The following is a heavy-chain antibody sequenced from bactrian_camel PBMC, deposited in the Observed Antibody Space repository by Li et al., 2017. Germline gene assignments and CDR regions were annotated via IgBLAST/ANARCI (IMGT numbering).Heavy chain of an antibody. CDR3: ATRTWGEGYMDY. J-gene: IGHJ4*01. CDR1: GFTFSNYD. CDR2: VSITGDST. D-gene: IGHD5*01. Sequence: VQLVESGGGSVQAGGSLRLSCAASGFTFSNYDGNWVRQAPGKGLEWVSGVSITGDSTVYPDSVKGRFTILRDNAENMVYLQMNGLRPEDTAVYYCATRTWGEGYMDYWGQGTQ. V-gene: IGHV3S40*01.